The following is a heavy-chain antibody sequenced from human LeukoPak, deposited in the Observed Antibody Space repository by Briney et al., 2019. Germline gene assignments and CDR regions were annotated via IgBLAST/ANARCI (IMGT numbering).Heavy chain of an antibody. CDR1: GGSISSGSYY. CDR3: ARQTDSGSYYPWFDP. Sequence: PSETLSLTCTVSGGSISSGSYYWSWIRQPAGKGLEWIGRIFTSGTTNYNPSLKSRVTISVDTSKNQFSLKLSSVTAADTAVYYCARQTDSGSYYPWFDPWGQGTLVTVSS. D-gene: IGHD1-26*01. V-gene: IGHV4-61*02. CDR2: IFTSGTT. J-gene: IGHJ5*02.